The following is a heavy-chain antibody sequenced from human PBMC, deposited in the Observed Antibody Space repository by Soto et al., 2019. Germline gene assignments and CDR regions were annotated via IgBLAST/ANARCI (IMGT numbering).Heavy chain of an antibody. CDR3: VRDCYAFFDPPPSDY. J-gene: IGHJ4*02. CDR1: GYTFINFG. V-gene: IGHV1-18*01. D-gene: IGHD3-9*01. Sequence: QVQLVQSGAEVKKPGASVRVSCKTSGYTFINFGISWLRQAPGQGLEWMGWITTFNGKTNYEQKFQGRITVTAETSTSTVIMELRSLTSDDTAVYYCVRDCYAFFDPPPSDYWGQGTLVTVSS. CDR2: ITTFNGKT.